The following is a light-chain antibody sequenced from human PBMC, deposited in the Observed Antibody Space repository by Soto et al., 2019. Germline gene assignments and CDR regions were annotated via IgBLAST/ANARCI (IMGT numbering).Light chain of an antibody. CDR3: QHSYSTPRT. CDR2: DGS. Sequence: DIQMTQSPSSLSASLGDRVTITCRASQTISTYLNWYQQRPGKAPKLLIYDGSRLHSAVPSRFSGSGSGTDFTLTISSLQPDDFATYYCQHSYSTPRTFGGGTRVEIK. J-gene: IGKJ4*01. CDR1: QTISTY. V-gene: IGKV1-39*01.